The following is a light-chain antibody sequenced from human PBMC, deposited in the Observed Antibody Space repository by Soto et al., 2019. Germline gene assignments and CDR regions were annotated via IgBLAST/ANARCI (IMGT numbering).Light chain of an antibody. CDR1: QTISSW. Sequence: QVYPCRYNVSESKGGRVSISCRASQTISSWLAWYQQKPGKAPKLLIYKASTLKSGVPSRFSGSGSGTEFTLTNSSLHPEDVAPYYCQHHTSYSETFGQGTKVDI. V-gene: IGKV1-5*03. CDR3: QHHTSYSET. J-gene: IGKJ1*01. CDR2: KAS.